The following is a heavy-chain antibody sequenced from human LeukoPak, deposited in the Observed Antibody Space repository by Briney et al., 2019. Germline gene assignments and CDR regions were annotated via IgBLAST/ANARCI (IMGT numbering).Heavy chain of an antibody. D-gene: IGHD6-19*01. V-gene: IGHV4-61*02. CDR1: GGSISSGSYY. CDR3: ARELAVAGYFDY. CDR2: IYTSGST. J-gene: IGHJ4*02. Sequence: PSQTLSLTCTVSGGSISSGSYYWSWIRQPAGKGLEWIGRIYTSGSTNYNPSLKSRVTISVDTSKNQFSLKLSSVTAADTAVYYCARELAVAGYFDYWGQGTLVTVSS.